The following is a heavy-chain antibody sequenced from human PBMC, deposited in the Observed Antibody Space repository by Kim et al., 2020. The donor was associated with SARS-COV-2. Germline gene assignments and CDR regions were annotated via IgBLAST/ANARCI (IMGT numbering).Heavy chain of an antibody. CDR1: GFTFSDYY. D-gene: IGHD1-1*01. CDR3: ARDRSPPYNWNDFDALDI. CDR2: ISSSGSTI. Sequence: GGSLRLSCAASGFTFSDYYMSWIRQAPGKGLEWVSYISSSGSTIYYADSVKGRFTISRDNAKNSLYLQMNSLRAEDTAVYYCARDRSPPYNWNDFDALDIWGQGTMVTVSS. J-gene: IGHJ3*02. V-gene: IGHV3-11*01.